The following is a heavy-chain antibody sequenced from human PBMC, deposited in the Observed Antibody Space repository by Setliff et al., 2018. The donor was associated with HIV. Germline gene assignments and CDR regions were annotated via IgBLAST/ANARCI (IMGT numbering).Heavy chain of an antibody. Sequence: TLSLTCTVSGASISGFYWSWIRQPPGKGLEWIARIDWDDDKYYSTSLKTRLTISKDTSKNQVVLTMTNMDPVDTATYYCARTLTNFWSGYYQTDWGQGTLVTVSS. CDR1: GASISGFY. D-gene: IGHD3-3*01. CDR3: ARTLTNFWSGYYQTD. CDR2: IDWDDDK. J-gene: IGHJ4*02. V-gene: IGHV2-70*10.